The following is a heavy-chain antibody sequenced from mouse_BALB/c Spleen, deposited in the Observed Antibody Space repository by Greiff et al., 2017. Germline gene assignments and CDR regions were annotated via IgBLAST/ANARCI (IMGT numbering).Heavy chain of an antibody. V-gene: IGHV1-54*01. CDR3: ARSGITTVDAMDY. CDR1: GYAFTNYL. Sequence: VQLQQSGAELVRPGTSVKVSCKASGYAFTNYLIEWVKQRPGQGLEWIGVINPGSGGTNYNEKFKGKATLTADKSSSTAYMQLSSLTSDDSAVYFCARSGITTVDAMDYWGQGTSVTVSS. D-gene: IGHD1-1*01. J-gene: IGHJ4*01. CDR2: INPGSGGT.